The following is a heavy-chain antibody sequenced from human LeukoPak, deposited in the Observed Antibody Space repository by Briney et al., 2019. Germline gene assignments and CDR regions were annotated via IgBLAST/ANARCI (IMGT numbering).Heavy chain of an antibody. CDR3: ARAAVRGVVDY. J-gene: IGHJ4*02. D-gene: IGHD3-10*01. CDR1: GGSISSYY. V-gene: IGHV4-59*01. Sequence: PSETLSLTCTVSGGSISSYYWSWIRQPPGKGLEWNGYIYHSGSTNYNPSLKSRVTISVDTSKNQFSLKLSSVTAADTAVYYCARAAVRGVVDYWGQGTLVTVSS. CDR2: IYHSGST.